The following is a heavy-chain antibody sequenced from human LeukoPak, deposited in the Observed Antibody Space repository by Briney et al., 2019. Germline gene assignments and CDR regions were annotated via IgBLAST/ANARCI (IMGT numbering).Heavy chain of an antibody. CDR2: IYYSGST. D-gene: IGHD2-2*01. V-gene: IGHV4-59*08. J-gene: IGHJ3*02. CDR1: GGSISSYY. CDR3: ASQGSNDAFDI. Sequence: SETLSLTCTVSGGSISSYYWSWIRQPPGKGLQWIGYIYYSGSTNYNPSLKSRVTISVDTSKNQFSLKLSSVTAADTAVYYCASQGSNDAFDIWGQGTMVTVSS.